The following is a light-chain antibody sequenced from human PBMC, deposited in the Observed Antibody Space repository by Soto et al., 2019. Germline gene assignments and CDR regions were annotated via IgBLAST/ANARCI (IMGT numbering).Light chain of an antibody. CDR2: GNW. Sequence: QSVMTQPPSASGTPGQRVIISCSGSSSNIGRNDVHWYKQLPGTAPKLLIFGNWKRPSGVTDRVSGSKSGTSASLAISGLRSEDEADYYCATWDDSLPGPVFGGGTKLTVL. CDR1: SSNIGRND. V-gene: IGLV1-47*02. J-gene: IGLJ2*01. CDR3: ATWDDSLPGPV.